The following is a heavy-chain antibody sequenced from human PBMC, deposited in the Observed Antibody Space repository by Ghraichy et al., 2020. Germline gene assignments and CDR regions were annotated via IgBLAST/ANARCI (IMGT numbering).Heavy chain of an antibody. CDR3: ARVGSHYYDSSGYYYRVFDY. D-gene: IGHD3-22*01. Sequence: SETLSLTCTVSGGSISSYYWSWIRQFPGKGLEWIGYIYYSGSTNYNPSLKSRVTISVDTSKNQFSLKLSSVTAADTAVYYCARVGSHYYDSSGYYYRVFDYWGQGTLVTVSS. CDR1: GGSISSYY. CDR2: IYYSGST. V-gene: IGHV4-59*01. J-gene: IGHJ4*02.